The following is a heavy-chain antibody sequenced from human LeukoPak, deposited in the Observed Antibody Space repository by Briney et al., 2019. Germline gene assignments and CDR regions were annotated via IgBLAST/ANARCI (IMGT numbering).Heavy chain of an antibody. J-gene: IGHJ5*02. CDR1: GFTFSNYA. CDR2: ISYDGSNK. CDR3: ARDRHNGWFDP. D-gene: IGHD2-8*01. V-gene: IGHV3-30-3*01. Sequence: GGSLRLSCAASGFTFSNYAMHWVRQAPGKGLEWVAVISYDGSNKYYGDSVKGRFTISSDNSKNTLYLQMNSLRVEDTAVYYCARDRHNGWFDPWGQGTLVTVSS.